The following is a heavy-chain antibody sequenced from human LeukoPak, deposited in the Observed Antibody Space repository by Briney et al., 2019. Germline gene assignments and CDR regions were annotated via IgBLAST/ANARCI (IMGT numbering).Heavy chain of an antibody. J-gene: IGHJ4*02. V-gene: IGHV1-24*01. CDR2: FDPEDGET. CDR1: GYTLTELS. D-gene: IGHD6-19*01. Sequence: GASVKVSCKVSGYTLTELSMHWVRQAPGKGLEWMGGFDPEDGETIYAQKFQGRVTMTEDTSTDTAYMELSSLRSEDTAVYYCATDSSSSGWSGGSIDYWGQGTLVTVSS. CDR3: ATDSSSSGWSGGSIDY.